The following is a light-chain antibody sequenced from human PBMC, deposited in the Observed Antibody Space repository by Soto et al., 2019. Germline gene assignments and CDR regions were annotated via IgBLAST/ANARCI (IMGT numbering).Light chain of an antibody. J-gene: IGKJ2*01. CDR1: QSITNS. V-gene: IGKV1-39*01. Sequence: DLQMTQSPSSLSASVGDRVTITCRASQSITNSLNWYQQKPGKAPKLLIYAASSLQSGVPSRFSGSGSGTDFTLTISSLQPEDFATYYCQQSYTTPYTFGQGTKLEIK. CDR3: QQSYTTPYT. CDR2: AAS.